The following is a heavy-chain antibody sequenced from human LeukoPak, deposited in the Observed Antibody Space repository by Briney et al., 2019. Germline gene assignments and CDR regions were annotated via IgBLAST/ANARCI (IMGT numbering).Heavy chain of an antibody. J-gene: IGHJ4*02. V-gene: IGHV3-30-3*01. CDR1: GFTFSSYA. CDR3: ERDKFIVATIDLLDY. D-gene: IGHD5-12*01. Sequence: GGSLRLSCAASGFTFSSYAMHWVRQAPGKGLEWVAVISYDGSNKYYADSVKGRFTISRDNSKNTLYLQMNSLRAEDTAVYYCERDKFIVATIDLLDYWGQGTLVTVSS. CDR2: ISYDGSNK.